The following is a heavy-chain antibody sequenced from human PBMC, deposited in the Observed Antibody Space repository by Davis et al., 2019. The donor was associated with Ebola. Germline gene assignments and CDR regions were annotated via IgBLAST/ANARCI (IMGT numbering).Heavy chain of an antibody. CDR2: ISYDGSNK. CDR1: GFTFDDYA. V-gene: IGHV3-30-3*02. Sequence: GESLKISCAASGFTFDDYAMTWVRQAPGKGLEWVAVISYDGSNKYYADSVKGRFTISRDNSKKTLYLQMNSLRAEDTAVYYCAKSGLSFGVVKYHYGMDVWGKGTTVTVSS. D-gene: IGHD3-3*01. J-gene: IGHJ6*04. CDR3: AKSGLSFGVVKYHYGMDV.